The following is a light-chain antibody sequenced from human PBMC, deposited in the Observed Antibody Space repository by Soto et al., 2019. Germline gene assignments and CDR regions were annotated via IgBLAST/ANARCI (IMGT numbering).Light chain of an antibody. CDR3: CSYAGSYTWV. CDR1: XXDVGDYNY. Sequence: QSALTQPRSVSGSPGQSVTISCTGXXXDVGDYNYVSWYEQRPGKAPKVMIYDVSRRPSGVPDRFSGSKSGNTASLTISGLQAEDEADYYCCSYAGSYTWVFGGGTKLTVL. J-gene: IGLJ3*02. V-gene: IGLV2-11*01. CDR2: DVS.